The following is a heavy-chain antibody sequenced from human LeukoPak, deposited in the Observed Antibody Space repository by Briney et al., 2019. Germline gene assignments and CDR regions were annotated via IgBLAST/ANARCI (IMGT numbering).Heavy chain of an antibody. CDR1: GGSFSGYY. Sequence: SETLSLTCAVYGGSFSGYYWSWIRQPPGKGLEWIGEINHSGSTNYNPSLKSRVTISVDTSKNQFSLKLSSVTAADTAVYYCARGGPHWFQHWGQGTLVTVSS. CDR2: INHSGST. V-gene: IGHV4-34*01. CDR3: ARGGPHWFQH. J-gene: IGHJ1*01.